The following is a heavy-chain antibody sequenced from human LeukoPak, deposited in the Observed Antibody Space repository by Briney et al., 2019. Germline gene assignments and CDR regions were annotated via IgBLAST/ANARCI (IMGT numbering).Heavy chain of an antibody. D-gene: IGHD3-3*01. Sequence: PGGSLRLSCAASGFTFSDAWMSWVRQAPGKGLEWVGRINSKTNGGTTDYAAPVKGRFTISRDDSKNTLYLQMNSLKTEDTAVYYCTRVFTYYDFWSGYFIPTYFDYWGQGTLVTVSS. CDR2: INSKTNGGTT. CDR1: GFTFSDAW. V-gene: IGHV3-15*01. CDR3: TRVFTYYDFWSGYFIPTYFDY. J-gene: IGHJ4*02.